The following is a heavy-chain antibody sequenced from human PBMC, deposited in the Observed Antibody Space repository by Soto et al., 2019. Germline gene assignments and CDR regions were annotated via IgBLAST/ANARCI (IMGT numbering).Heavy chain of an antibody. CDR2: ISYDGSNK. J-gene: IGHJ3*02. Sequence: GGSLRLSCSAPGFTFSSYAMHWVRQAPGKGLEWVAVISYDGSNKYYADSVKGRFTISRDNSKNTLYLQMNSMRAEDTAVYYCASLGDSSGYYTDAFDIWGQGTMVTVSS. CDR3: ASLGDSSGYYTDAFDI. CDR1: GFTFSSYA. V-gene: IGHV3-30-3*01. D-gene: IGHD3-22*01.